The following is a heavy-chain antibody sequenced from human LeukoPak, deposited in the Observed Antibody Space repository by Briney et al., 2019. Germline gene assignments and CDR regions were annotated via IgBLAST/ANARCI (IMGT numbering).Heavy chain of an antibody. CDR2: ISSSGSTI. V-gene: IGHV3-48*03. CDR1: GFTFSSYE. CDR3: ARDGSFMRH. D-gene: IGHD1-26*01. Sequence: GGSLRLSCAASGFTFSSYEMNWVRQAPGEGLEWVSYISSSGSTIYYADSVKGRFTISRDNAKNSLYLQMNSLRAEDTAVYYCARDGSFMRHWGQGTLVTVSS. J-gene: IGHJ4*02.